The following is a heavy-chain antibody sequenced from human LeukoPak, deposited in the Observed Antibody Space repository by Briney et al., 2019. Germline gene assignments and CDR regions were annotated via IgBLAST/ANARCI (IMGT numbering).Heavy chain of an antibody. Sequence: GGALRLSCEASGFTFSSYAMSWVRQAPGKGLEWVSVISGSGGGAYYADSVKGRFTISRDNSKNTLYLQMNSLRAEDTAVYYCAKDHMVRYFDWLTYYFDYWGQGTLVTVSS. CDR1: GFTFSSYA. V-gene: IGHV3-23*01. CDR3: AKDHMVRYFDWLTYYFDY. J-gene: IGHJ4*02. D-gene: IGHD3-9*01. CDR2: ISGSGGGA.